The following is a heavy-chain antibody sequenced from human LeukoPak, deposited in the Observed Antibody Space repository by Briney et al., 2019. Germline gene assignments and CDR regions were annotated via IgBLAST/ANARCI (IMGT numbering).Heavy chain of an antibody. V-gene: IGHV3-23*01. J-gene: IGHJ4*02. Sequence: GGSLRLSCAASGLTFSRYAMNWVRQAPGKGLEWVSGVSTSGGSTYYADSVKGRFTISRDNSKDTLHLQMNSLRAEDTAIYYCAKQAYDSPRTDFDYWGQGTLVTVSS. CDR2: VSTSGGST. CDR1: GLTFSRYA. D-gene: IGHD3-22*01. CDR3: AKQAYDSPRTDFDY.